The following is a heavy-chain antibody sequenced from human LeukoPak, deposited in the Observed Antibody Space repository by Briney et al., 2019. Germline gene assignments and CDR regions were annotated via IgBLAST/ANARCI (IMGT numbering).Heavy chain of an antibody. CDR3: ARDCSGGSCYGAFDI. CDR1: GASISSGDYY. Sequence: SQTLSLTCTVSGASISSGDYYWSWVRQPPGTGLEWIGCIFYSGSTYYNPSLKSRITISVDTSENRFSLKLSSVTATDTAVYYCARDCSGGSCYGAFDIWGQGTMVTVSS. V-gene: IGHV4-30-4*01. D-gene: IGHD2-15*01. J-gene: IGHJ3*02. CDR2: IFYSGST.